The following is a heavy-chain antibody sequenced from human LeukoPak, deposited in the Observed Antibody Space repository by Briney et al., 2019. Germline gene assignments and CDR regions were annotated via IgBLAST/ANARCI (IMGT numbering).Heavy chain of an antibody. CDR2: IIPIFGTA. J-gene: IGHJ6*03. Sequence: SVKVSCKASGGTFSSYAISWVRQAPGQGLEWMGGIIPIFGTANYAQKFQGRATITTDESTSTAYMELSSLRSEDTAVYYCARGGSSTSGYYYYMDVWGKGTTVTVSS. CDR1: GGTFSSYA. CDR3: ARGGSSTSGYYYYMDV. V-gene: IGHV1-69*05. D-gene: IGHD2-2*01.